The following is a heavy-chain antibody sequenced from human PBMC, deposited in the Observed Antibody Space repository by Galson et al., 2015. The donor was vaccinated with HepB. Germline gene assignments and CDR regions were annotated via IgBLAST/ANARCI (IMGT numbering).Heavy chain of an antibody. CDR1: GFIFSSCA. V-gene: IGHV3-33*01. D-gene: IGHD2-15*01. CDR3: VREKGEGGGGCLDY. J-gene: IGHJ4*02. CDR2: IWYDGSNK. Sequence: SLRLSCAASGFIFSSCAMHWVRQSPGTGLEWVAVIWYDGSNKHYADSVRGRFTISRDNSRNTLYLQMNNLRAEDTAVYYCVREKGEGGGGCLDYLGQGTLVTVSS.